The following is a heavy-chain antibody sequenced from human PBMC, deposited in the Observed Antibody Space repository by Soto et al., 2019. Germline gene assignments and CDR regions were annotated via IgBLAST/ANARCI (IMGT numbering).Heavy chain of an antibody. Sequence: HPGVSLRLSCAAFGLTVSGKKYVAWVRQAPGKGLDWVSALYDVDGSFYADSVKGRFTTSSDSSKTTVYLQMNGLRPDDTAVYYCATWHEREHAYDVWGQGTTVTVSS. CDR3: ATWHEREHAYDV. J-gene: IGHJ3*01. V-gene: IGHV3-53*01. D-gene: IGHD1-1*01. CDR2: LYDVDGS. CDR1: GLTVSGKKY.